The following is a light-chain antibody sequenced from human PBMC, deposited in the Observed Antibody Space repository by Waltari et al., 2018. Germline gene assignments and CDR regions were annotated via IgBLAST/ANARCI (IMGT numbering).Light chain of an antibody. CDR2: EVS. J-gene: IGLJ1*01. Sequence: QSALTQPASVSGSPGQSITISCTGTNSDIGSYNFVSWYQQHPNKAPKRVLYEVSNRPSGVSNSFSGSKSGNTAFLTISGLQAEDEAEYYCSSYTKSTTQVFGTGTKVTVL. V-gene: IGLV2-14*01. CDR1: NSDIGSYNF. CDR3: SSYTKSTTQV.